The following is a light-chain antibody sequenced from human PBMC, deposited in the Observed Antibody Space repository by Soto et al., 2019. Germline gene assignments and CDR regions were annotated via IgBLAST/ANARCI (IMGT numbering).Light chain of an antibody. CDR1: QSVSTSY. Sequence: ETVLTQSPGTLSLSPGERASLSCRASQSVSTSYLAWYQQRPGQAPRLLIYGASNRATGVPDRFSGSGSGTDFTLTISRLEPEDFAVYFCQQSVSSPCTFGPGTKVDIK. CDR3: QQSVSSPCT. V-gene: IGKV3-20*01. J-gene: IGKJ3*01. CDR2: GAS.